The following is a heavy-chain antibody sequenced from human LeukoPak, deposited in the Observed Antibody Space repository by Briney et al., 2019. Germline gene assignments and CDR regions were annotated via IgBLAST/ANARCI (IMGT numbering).Heavy chain of an antibody. CDR2: IYHSGST. Sequence: PSETLSLTCTVSGYSISSGYYWGWIRQPPGKGLEWIGSIYHSGSTYYNPSLKSRVTISVDTSKNQFSLKLSSVTAADTAVYHCARVITFDYGSGSPLPYYYYYYMDVWGKGTTVTVSS. CDR3: ARVITFDYGSGSPLPYYYYYYMDV. J-gene: IGHJ6*03. V-gene: IGHV4-38-2*02. D-gene: IGHD3-10*01. CDR1: GYSISSGYY.